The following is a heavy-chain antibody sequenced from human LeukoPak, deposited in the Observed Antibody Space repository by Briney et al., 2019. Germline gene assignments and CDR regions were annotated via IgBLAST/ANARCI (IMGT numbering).Heavy chain of an antibody. D-gene: IGHD3-10*01. CDR3: AGTPWFGELTLDY. CDR1: GFTFTGST. Sequence: SVKVSCKASGFTFTGSTIQWVRQARGQRLEWIGWIVVGSGNTNYAQKFQERVIITRDMSTTTVYMELSSLRSEDTAVYYCAGTPWFGELTLDYWGQGTLVTVSS. J-gene: IGHJ4*02. CDR2: IVVGSGNT. V-gene: IGHV1-58*02.